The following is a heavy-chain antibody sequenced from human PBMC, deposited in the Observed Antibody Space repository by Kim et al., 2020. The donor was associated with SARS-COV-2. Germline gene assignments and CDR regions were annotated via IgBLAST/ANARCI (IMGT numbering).Heavy chain of an antibody. V-gene: IGHV1-69*01. J-gene: IGHJ5*02. CDR2: TA. Sequence: TANYAQKFQGRVTITADESTSTAYMELSSLRSEDTAVYYCARDCVSWFDPWGQGTLVTVSS. CDR3: ARDCVSWFDP.